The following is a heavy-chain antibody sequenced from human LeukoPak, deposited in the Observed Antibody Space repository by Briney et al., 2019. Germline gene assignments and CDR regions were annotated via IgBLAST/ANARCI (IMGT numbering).Heavy chain of an antibody. D-gene: IGHD5-18*01. V-gene: IGHV3-64*02. CDR3: ARGGGRNTTMVWAFDY. J-gene: IGHJ4*02. CDR1: GFTFSSYA. CDR2: ISTNGGST. Sequence: PWGSLRLSCAASGFTFSSYAMHWVRQAPGKGLEYVSGISTNGGSTYYADSVKGRFTISRDNSKNTLFLQVGSLRAEDMAVYYCARGGGRNTTMVWAFDYWGQGTLVTVSS.